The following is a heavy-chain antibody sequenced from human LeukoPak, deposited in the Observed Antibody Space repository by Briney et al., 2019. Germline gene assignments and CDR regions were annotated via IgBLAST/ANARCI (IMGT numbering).Heavy chain of an antibody. V-gene: IGHV4-59*01. J-gene: IGHJ4*02. CDR2: IYYSGST. D-gene: IGHD3-22*01. CDR1: GGSFSGYY. Sequence: SETLSLTCAVYGGSFSGYYWSWIRQPPGKGLEWIGYIYYSGSTNYNPSLKSRVTISVDTSKNQFSLKLSSVTAADTAVYYCAGDRLSGYYDYWGQGTLVTVSS. CDR3: AGDRLSGYYDY.